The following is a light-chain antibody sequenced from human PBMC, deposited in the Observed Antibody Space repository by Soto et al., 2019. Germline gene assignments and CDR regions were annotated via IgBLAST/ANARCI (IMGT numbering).Light chain of an antibody. CDR2: LNNDGSH. J-gene: IGLJ2*01. V-gene: IGLV4-69*01. Sequence: QAVLTQSPSASASLGASVKLTCTLSSGHSSYAIAWHQKQPGKGPRYLMDLNNDGSHTKGDGIPDRFSGSSSGAERYLIISSLQSEDEPDYYCQTWGTGFKVFGGGTKLTVL. CDR3: QTWGTGFKV. CDR1: SGHSSYA.